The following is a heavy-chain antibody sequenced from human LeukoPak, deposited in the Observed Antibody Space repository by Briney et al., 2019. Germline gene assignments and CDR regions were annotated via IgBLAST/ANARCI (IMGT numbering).Heavy chain of an antibody. CDR2: IYYSGST. J-gene: IGHJ4*02. V-gene: IGHV4-59*01. D-gene: IGHD3-22*01. Sequence: SETPSLTCTVSGGSISSYYWSWIRQPPGKGLEWIGYIYYSGSTNYNPSLKSRVTISLDTSKNQFSLKLNSVTAANTAVYYCARGTDSSVHYDYWGRGALVTVSS. CDR1: GGSISSYY. CDR3: ARGTDSSVHYDY.